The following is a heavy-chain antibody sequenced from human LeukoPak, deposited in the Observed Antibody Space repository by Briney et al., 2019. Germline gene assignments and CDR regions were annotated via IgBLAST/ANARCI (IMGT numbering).Heavy chain of an antibody. V-gene: IGHV1-69*05. CDR3: SRGLYSSSWYSDAFDI. Sequence: SVKVSCKASGGTFSSYAISWVRQAPGQGLEWMGRIIPIFGTANYAQKFQGRVAIITDDSTSTAYMDLSTLRSEDTAVYYCSRGLYSSSWYSDAFDIWGQGTMVTVSS. CDR1: GGTFSSYA. J-gene: IGHJ3*02. D-gene: IGHD6-13*01. CDR2: IIPIFGTA.